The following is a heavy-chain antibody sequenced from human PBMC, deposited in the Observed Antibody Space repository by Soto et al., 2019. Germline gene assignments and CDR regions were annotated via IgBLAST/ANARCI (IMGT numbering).Heavy chain of an antibody. Sequence: MRSAYQAPGQGLEWMGWIRAYNGNTNYAQKLQGRVNMTTDTSTSTAYRELRSLRSDDTVVYYCALGYDIGEGNCNYCGQGTLVTVS. CDR3: ALGYDIGEGNCNY. CDR2: IRAYNGNT. V-gene: IGHV1-18*01. D-gene: IGHD3-22*01. J-gene: IGHJ4*02.